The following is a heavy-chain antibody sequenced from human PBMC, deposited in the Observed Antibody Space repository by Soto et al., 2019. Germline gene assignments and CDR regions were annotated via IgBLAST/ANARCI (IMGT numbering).Heavy chain of an antibody. CDR3: ARDQRAAHDYGDYYGMDV. V-gene: IGHV3-53*01. Sequence: EVQLVESGGGLIQPGGSLRLSCAASGFTVSSNYMSWVRQAPGKGLDWVSILYSGGTTYYADFVKGRFTISRDDSANTVYLQMNSLRVDDTAVYYCARDQRAAHDYGDYYGMDVWGHGTTVTVSS. J-gene: IGHJ6*02. D-gene: IGHD4-17*01. CDR2: LYSGGTT. CDR1: GFTVSSNY.